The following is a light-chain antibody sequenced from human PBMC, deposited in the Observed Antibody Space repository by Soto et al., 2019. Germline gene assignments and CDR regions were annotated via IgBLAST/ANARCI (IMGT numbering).Light chain of an antibody. CDR1: QSISNH. CDR2: HAS. J-gene: IGKJ1*01. Sequence: DIQMTQSPSSLSASVEARVIITCRASQSISNHLNWYQQKPGTAPKLLIYHASTLESGVPSRFSGSGSGTEFTLTISSLQPDDFATYDGQHYNSYSEAFGQGTKVDIK. CDR3: QHYNSYSEA. V-gene: IGKV1-5*01.